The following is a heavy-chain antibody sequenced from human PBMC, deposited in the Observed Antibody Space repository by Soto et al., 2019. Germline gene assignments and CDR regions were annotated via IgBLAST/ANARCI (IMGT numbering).Heavy chain of an antibody. CDR3: ASRDSSSSSYWFDP. V-gene: IGHV1-69*13. D-gene: IGHD6-6*01. CDR1: GGTFSSYA. Sequence: GASVKFSCKASGGTFSSYAISWVRQAPGQGLEWMGGITPIFGTANYAQKFQGRVTITADESTSTAYMELSSLRSEDTAVYYCASRDSSSSSYWFDPWGQGTLVTVSS. J-gene: IGHJ5*02. CDR2: ITPIFGTA.